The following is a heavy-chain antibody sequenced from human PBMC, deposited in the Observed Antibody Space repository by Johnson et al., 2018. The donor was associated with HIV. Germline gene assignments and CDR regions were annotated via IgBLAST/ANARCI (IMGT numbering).Heavy chain of an antibody. V-gene: IGHV3-74*01. CDR2: IYNDGSRT. CDR3: ATEVDAFDM. Sequence: VQLVESGGGLVQPGGSLRLSCAASGFAFRTHWMVWVRQVPGKGPVWVARIYNDGSRTSYADSVKGRFTISRDNAKNTVDLQMNSLRAEDTAVYYCATEVDAFDMWGQGTLVTVSS. CDR1: GFAFRTHW. J-gene: IGHJ3*02.